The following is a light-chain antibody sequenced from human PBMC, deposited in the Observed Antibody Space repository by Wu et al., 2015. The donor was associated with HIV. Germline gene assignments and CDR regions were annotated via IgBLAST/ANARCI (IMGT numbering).Light chain of an antibody. CDR2: DTS. CDR1: QTVTNNY. Sequence: EIVLTQSPGTLSLSPGESATLSCRTSQTVTNNYLAWYQQKRGQAPRLIIYDTSTRATGIPDRFSGSGSATDFTLTISRLEPEDFAVYYCQQHSGWPHAFGGGTKVEIK. V-gene: IGKV3D-20*02. CDR3: QQHSGWPHA. J-gene: IGKJ4*01.